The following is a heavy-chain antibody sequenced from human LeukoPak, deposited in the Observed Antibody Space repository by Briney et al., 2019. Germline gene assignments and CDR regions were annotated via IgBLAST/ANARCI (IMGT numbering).Heavy chain of an antibody. J-gene: IGHJ4*02. CDR3: ARVNSYDSSGYYY. Sequence: VASVKVSCKASGGTFSSYAISWVRQAPGQGLEWMGRIIPILGIANYAQKFQGRVTITADKSTSTAYTELSSLRSEDTAVYYCARVNSYDSSGYYYWGQGTLVTVSS. D-gene: IGHD3-22*01. CDR2: IIPILGIA. V-gene: IGHV1-69*04. CDR1: GGTFSSYA.